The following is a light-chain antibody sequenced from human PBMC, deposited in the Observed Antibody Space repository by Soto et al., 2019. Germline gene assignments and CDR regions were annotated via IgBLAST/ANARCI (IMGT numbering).Light chain of an antibody. Sequence: DIQMTQSPSSLSASVGDRVTITCRASQSISSYLNWYQQKPGKAPKLLIYAASSLQSGVPSRFSGSGSGTDFTLTISSLQPEDFATYYCQQSYCTPDTFGQGTKLEIK. J-gene: IGKJ2*01. CDR2: AAS. CDR1: QSISSY. CDR3: QQSYCTPDT. V-gene: IGKV1-39*01.